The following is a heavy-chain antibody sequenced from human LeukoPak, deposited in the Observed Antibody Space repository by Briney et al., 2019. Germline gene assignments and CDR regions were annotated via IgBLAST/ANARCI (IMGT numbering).Heavy chain of an antibody. V-gene: IGHV3-7*04. D-gene: IGHD1-1*01. CDR2: IHPEGNEK. CDR3: ARGDDFSGDH. Sequence: GGSLRLSCAVSGFTFSNFWMSWVRQAPGRGLEWVANIHPEGNEKYHVESVKGRFTISRDNAKNLLFLQMNGLRVEDTAVYYCARGDDFSGDHWGQGTLVAVSS. J-gene: IGHJ4*02. CDR1: GFTFSNFW.